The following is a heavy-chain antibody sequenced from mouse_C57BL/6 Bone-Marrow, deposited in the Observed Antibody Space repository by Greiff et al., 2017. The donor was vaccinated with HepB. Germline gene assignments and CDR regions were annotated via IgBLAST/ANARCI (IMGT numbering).Heavy chain of an antibody. CDR2: IYPGSGST. J-gene: IGHJ4*01. CDR3: ARGTTVVAHYYAMGY. CDR1: GYTFTSYW. Sequence: VQLQQSGAELVKPGASVKMSCKASGYTFTSYWITWVKQRPGQGLEWIGDIYPGSGSTNYNEKFKSKATLTVDTSSSTAYMQLSSLTSEDSSVYYCARGTTVVAHYYAMGYWGQGTSVTVSS. V-gene: IGHV1-55*01. D-gene: IGHD1-1*01.